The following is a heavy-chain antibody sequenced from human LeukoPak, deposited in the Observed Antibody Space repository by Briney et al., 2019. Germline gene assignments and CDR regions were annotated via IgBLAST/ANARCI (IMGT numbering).Heavy chain of an antibody. CDR2: IYYSGST. CDR3: ARLGDGRLLWFGELLPYFDY. D-gene: IGHD3-10*01. J-gene: IGHJ4*02. Sequence: SETLSLTCTVSGGSISSSSYYWGWIRQPPGKGLEWIGSIYYSGSTYYNPSLKSRVTISVDTSKNQFSLKLSSVTAADTAVYSCARLGDGRLLWFGELLPYFDYWGQGTLVTVSS. V-gene: IGHV4-39*01. CDR1: GGSISSSSYY.